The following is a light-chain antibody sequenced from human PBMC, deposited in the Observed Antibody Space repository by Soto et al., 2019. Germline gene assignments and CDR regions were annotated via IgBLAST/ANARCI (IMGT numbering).Light chain of an antibody. CDR2: EVT. V-gene: IGLV2-14*01. J-gene: IGLJ1*01. CDR3: SSFASSGTLDNV. Sequence: QSVLTQPASVSGSPGQSVTISCTGTSSDVGAYDYVSWYQQHPGKAPKLVIFEVTNRPSGVSNRFSGSKSGNTASLTISGLQAEDEADYYCSSFASSGTLDNVFXTGTNVTVL. CDR1: SSDVGAYDY.